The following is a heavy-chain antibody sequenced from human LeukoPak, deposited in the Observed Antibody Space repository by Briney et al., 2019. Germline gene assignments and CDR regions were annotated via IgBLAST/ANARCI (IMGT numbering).Heavy chain of an antibody. CDR1: GFTFSSYS. CDR2: ISSSSSYI. D-gene: IGHD6-25*01. V-gene: IGHV3-21*01. Sequence: GRSLRLSCAASGFTFSSYSMNWVRQAPRKGLEWVSSISSSSSYIYYADSVKGRFTISRDNAKNSLYLQMNSLRAEDTAVYYCARDLAATVDYWGQGTLVTVSS. J-gene: IGHJ4*02. CDR3: ARDLAATVDY.